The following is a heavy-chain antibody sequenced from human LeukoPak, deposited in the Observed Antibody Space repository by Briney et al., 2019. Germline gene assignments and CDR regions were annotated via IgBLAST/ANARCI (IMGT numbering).Heavy chain of an antibody. J-gene: IGHJ4*02. CDR2: IYTSGST. CDR3: ARGPPPDFDY. Sequence: SETLSPTCTVSGASISSYYWNWIRQPAGKGLEWIGRIYTSGSTDYNPSLKSRVTLSVDTSKNQFSLKLSSVTAADTAVYYCARGPPPDFDYWGRGTLVTVSS. V-gene: IGHV4-4*07. CDR1: GASISSYY.